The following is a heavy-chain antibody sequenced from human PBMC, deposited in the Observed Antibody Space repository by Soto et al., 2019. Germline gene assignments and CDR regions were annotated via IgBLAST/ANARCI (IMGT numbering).Heavy chain of an antibody. CDR2: ISSSGSTI. CDR1: GFTFSSYE. V-gene: IGHV3-48*03. D-gene: IGHD3-22*01. Sequence: PGGSLRLSCAAPGFTFSSYEMNWVRQAPGKGLEWVSYISSSGSTIYYADSVKGRFTISRDNAKNSLYLQMNSLRAEDTAVYYCARSRYYYDSSGYYVFAYWGQGTLVTVSS. CDR3: ARSRYYYDSSGYYVFAY. J-gene: IGHJ4*02.